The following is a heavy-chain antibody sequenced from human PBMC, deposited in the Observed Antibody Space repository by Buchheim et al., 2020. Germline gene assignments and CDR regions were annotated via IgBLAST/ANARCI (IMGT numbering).Heavy chain of an antibody. CDR3: ARGSDILNV. CDR2: IYYSGST. V-gene: IGHV4-59*01. J-gene: IGHJ6*02. CDR1: GGSISSYY. D-gene: IGHD3-9*01. Sequence: QVQLQESGPGLVKPSEALSLTCTVSGGSISSYYWSWIRQPPGKGLEWFGYIYYSGSTNYNPSLKSRVTISVDTSKNQFSLKLSSVTAADTAVYYCARGSDILNVWGQGTT.